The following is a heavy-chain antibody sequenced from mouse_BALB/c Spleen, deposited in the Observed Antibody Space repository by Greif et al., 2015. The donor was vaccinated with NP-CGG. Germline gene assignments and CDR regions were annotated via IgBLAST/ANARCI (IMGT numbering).Heavy chain of an antibody. Sequence: QVQLQQSGSVLVRPGASVKLSCKASGYTFTSSWMHWAKQRPGQGLEWIGEIHPNSGNTNYNEKFKGKATLTVDTPSSTAYVDLSSLTSEDSAVYYCAKSGDYDNSFDYWGQGTTLTVSS. J-gene: IGHJ2*01. D-gene: IGHD2-4*01. CDR3: AKSGDYDNSFDY. V-gene: IGHV1S130*01. CDR1: GYTFTSSW. CDR2: IHPNSGNT.